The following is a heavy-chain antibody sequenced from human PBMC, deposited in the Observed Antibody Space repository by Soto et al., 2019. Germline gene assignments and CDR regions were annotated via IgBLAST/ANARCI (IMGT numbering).Heavy chain of an antibody. V-gene: IGHV1-69*01. CDR3: AREWLPGPFDY. D-gene: IGHD5-12*01. CDR1: GGTFSSYA. Sequence: QVQLVQSGAEVKKPGSSVKVSCKASGGTFSSYAISWVRQAPGQGLEWMGGIIPIFGTANYAQKFQGRVTITADESTSTAYRELSRLRSEDTAVYYCAREWLPGPFDYWGQGTLVTVSS. J-gene: IGHJ4*02. CDR2: IIPIFGTA.